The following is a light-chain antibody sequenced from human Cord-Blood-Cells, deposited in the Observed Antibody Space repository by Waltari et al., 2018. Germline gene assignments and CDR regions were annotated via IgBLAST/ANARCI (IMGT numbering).Light chain of an antibody. CDR2: AAS. J-gene: IGKJ3*01. V-gene: IGKV1-27*01. CDR3: QKYNSAPQT. CDR1: QGISNY. Sequence: DIQMTQSPSSLSASVGDRVTITGRASQGISNYLAWYQQKPGKVPKLLIYAASTLQSGVPSRFSGSGSGTDVTLTISSLQPEDVATYYCQKYNSAPQTFGPGTKVDIK.